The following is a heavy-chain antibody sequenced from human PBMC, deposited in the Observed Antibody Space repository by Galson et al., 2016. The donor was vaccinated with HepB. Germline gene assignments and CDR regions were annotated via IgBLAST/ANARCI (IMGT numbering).Heavy chain of an antibody. J-gene: IGHJ4*02. CDR1: GFTFSSYS. D-gene: IGHD1-26*01. CDR3: ARSPSPGRREIDY. V-gene: IGHV3-64*02. CDR2: ISGSGSTK. Sequence: SLRLSCAASGFTFSSYSMHWVRQAPGKGLEYVSGISGSGSTKSYADSVKGRFTISRDNSKNTLFLQMGSLRVEDMGVYYCARSPSPGRREIDYWGQGTPVTVSS.